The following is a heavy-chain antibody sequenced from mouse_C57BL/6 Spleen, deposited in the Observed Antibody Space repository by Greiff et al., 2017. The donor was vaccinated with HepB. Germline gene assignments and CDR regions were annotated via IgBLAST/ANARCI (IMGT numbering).Heavy chain of an antibody. D-gene: IGHD2-10*02. CDR1: GFTFSSYA. CDR3: TREGYGNYYFDY. V-gene: IGHV5-9-1*02. Sequence: EVQLQQSGEGLVKPGGSLKLSCAASGFTFSSYAMSWVRQTPEKRLEWVAYISSGGDYIYYADTVKGRFTISRDNARNTLYLQMSSLKSEDTAMYYCTREGYGNYYFDYWGQGTTLTVSS. J-gene: IGHJ2*01. CDR2: ISSGGDYI.